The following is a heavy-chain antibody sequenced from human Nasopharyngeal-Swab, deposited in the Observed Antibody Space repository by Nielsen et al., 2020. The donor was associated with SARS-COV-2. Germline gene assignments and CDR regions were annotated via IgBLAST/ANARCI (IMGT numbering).Heavy chain of an antibody. CDR3: ARPIAVSGGYYYGMDV. CDR2: ISAYSGDT. Sequence: ASVKVSCKAYGYTFISYGISWVRQAPGQGLEWLGWISAYSGDTHYAQKVQGRVTMTTDTSTSTAYMELRSLTSDDTAVYYCARPIAVSGGYYYGMDVWGHGTTVTVS. J-gene: IGHJ6*02. D-gene: IGHD6-19*01. V-gene: IGHV1-18*04. CDR1: GYTFISYG.